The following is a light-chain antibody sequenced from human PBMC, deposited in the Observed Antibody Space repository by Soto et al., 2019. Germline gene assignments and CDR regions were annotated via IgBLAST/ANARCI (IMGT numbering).Light chain of an antibody. CDR2: DAS. Sequence: DIQLTQSPSSLSASVGDRVTITCQASQDISNYLNWYQHKPRKAPKLLIYDASKLQTGVPSMFSGSASGTDFTFAISSLQPEDIATYYCQQSDNLPLTFGGGTKVQIK. CDR1: QDISNY. CDR3: QQSDNLPLT. J-gene: IGKJ4*01. V-gene: IGKV1-33*01.